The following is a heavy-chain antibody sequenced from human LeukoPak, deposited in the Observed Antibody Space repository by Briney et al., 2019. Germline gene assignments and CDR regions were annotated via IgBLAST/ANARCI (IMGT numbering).Heavy chain of an antibody. CDR3: AKEADLGDFLPYYFDY. CDR1: GFTFSQYW. V-gene: IGHV3-23*01. CDR2: ISGSGGST. D-gene: IGHD3-3*01. Sequence: GGSLRLSCVASGFTFSQYWMTWVRQAPGKGLEWVSAISGSGGSTYYADSVKGRFTISRDNSKNTLYLQMNSLRAEDTAVYYCAKEADLGDFLPYYFDYWGQGTLVTVSS. J-gene: IGHJ4*02.